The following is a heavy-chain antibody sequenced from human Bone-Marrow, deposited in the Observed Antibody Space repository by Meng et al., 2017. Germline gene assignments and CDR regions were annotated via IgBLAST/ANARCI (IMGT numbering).Heavy chain of an antibody. D-gene: IGHD3-9*01. J-gene: IGHJ5*02. V-gene: IGHV4-31*03. CDR1: GGTISSGGNY. Sequence: SETLSLTCTVSGGTISSGGNYWSWIRQHPGKGLEWIGYIYYSGSTYYNPSLKSRVTITVDTSKNQFSLKLSSVTAADTAVYYCARFCLRYFDWLVYPPAWGQGTLVTVSS. CDR2: IYYSGST. CDR3: ARFCLRYFDWLVYPPA.